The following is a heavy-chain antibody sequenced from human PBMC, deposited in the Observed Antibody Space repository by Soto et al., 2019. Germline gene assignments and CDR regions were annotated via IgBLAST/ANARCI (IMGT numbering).Heavy chain of an antibody. J-gene: IGHJ4*02. D-gene: IGHD3-16*01. CDR2: ISGSGGST. CDR3: ATHSDVSHFGY. V-gene: IGHV3-23*01. CDR1: GFTFSSYA. Sequence: GGSLRLSCAASGFTFSSYAMSWVRQAPGKGLEWVSAISGSGGSTYYADSVKGRFTISRDNSKNTLYLQMNSLRAEDTAVYYCATHSDVSHFGYWGQGTLVTVSS.